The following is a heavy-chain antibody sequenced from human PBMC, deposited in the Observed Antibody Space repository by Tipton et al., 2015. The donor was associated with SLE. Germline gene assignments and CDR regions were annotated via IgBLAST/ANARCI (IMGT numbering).Heavy chain of an antibody. V-gene: IGHV3-74*01. J-gene: IGHJ4*02. CDR3: ARDMQLGY. Sequence: SLRLSCATSGFTFRAYWMYWVRQVTGKGLVWIALINADGSKTTYADSVKGRFTISRDNAKSTLYLQLNGLGVEDTAVYFCARDMQLGYWGQGTLVRVS. CDR1: GFTFRAYW. CDR2: INADGSKT. D-gene: IGHD6-13*01.